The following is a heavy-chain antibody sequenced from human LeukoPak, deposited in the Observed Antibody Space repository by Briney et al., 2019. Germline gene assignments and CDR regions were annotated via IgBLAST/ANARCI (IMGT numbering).Heavy chain of an antibody. D-gene: IGHD3-3*01. V-gene: IGHV3-23*01. Sequence: PGGSLRLSCAASGFTFSNYAITWIRQAPGKGLEWVSEISGSGESTYYGDSVKGRFTISRDNSKNTLYLQMNSLRAGDTAVYYCAKGDDFWSGSCFDYWGQGTLVTVSS. CDR2: ISGSGEST. CDR1: GFTFSNYA. CDR3: AKGDDFWSGSCFDY. J-gene: IGHJ4*02.